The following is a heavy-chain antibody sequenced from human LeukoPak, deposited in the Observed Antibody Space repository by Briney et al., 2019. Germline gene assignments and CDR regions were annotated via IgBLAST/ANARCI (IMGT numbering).Heavy chain of an antibody. Sequence: GESLKFSCKGSGYTFTSNWISWMRHMRGKGLEWMGIIYPGDSDTRYSPSFQGQVSISADKSISTAYLQWSSLKASDTAMYYCAREVHRGTGDYWGQGTLVTVSS. CDR1: GYTFTSNW. V-gene: IGHV5-51*01. J-gene: IGHJ4*02. CDR3: AREVHRGTGDY. CDR2: IYPGDSDT. D-gene: IGHD3/OR15-3a*01.